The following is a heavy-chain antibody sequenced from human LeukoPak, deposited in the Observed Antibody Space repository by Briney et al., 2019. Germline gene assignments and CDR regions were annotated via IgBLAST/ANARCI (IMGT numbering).Heavy chain of an antibody. J-gene: IGHJ3*02. CDR3: AKGLSGSCYDALDI. Sequence: AGSLRLSCAAYGFTFNSYAMNWVSQAPGKGLEWVSSIVSSGGKTKYADFVMGRFTISRDNSMNIVYLQMNSLRDEDSALYYCAKGLSGSCYDALDIWGQGTMVTVSS. D-gene: IGHD6-13*01. CDR1: GFTFNSYA. CDR2: IVSSGGKT. V-gene: IGHV3-23*01.